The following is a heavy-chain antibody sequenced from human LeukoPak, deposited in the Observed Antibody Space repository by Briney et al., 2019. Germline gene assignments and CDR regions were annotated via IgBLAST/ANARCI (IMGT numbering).Heavy chain of an antibody. CDR1: GGSMSSSSYY. CDR2: IYYSGST. CDR3: ARSNPLCFGEWEYDY. J-gene: IGHJ4*02. D-gene: IGHD3-10*01. V-gene: IGHV4-39*01. Sequence: PSETLSLTCTVSGGSMSSSSYYWGWIRQPPGKGLEWIGSIYYSGSTYYNPSLKSRVTISVDTSKNQFSLKLSSVTAADTAVYYCARSNPLCFGEWEYDYWGQGTLVTVSS.